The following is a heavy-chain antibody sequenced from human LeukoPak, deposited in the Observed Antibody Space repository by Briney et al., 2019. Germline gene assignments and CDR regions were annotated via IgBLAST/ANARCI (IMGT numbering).Heavy chain of an antibody. V-gene: IGHV3-74*01. D-gene: IGHD1-14*01. CDR1: GFTFSSYS. CDR2: INGDGSTI. J-gene: IGHJ4*02. Sequence: GGSLRLSCAASGFTFSSYSMNWARQPPGEGPVWVSRINGDGSTINYADSVKGRFTISRDNAKNTMYLQMNSLRPEDTAVYYCARAGNFRFDYWGQGTLVTVSS. CDR3: ARAGNFRFDY.